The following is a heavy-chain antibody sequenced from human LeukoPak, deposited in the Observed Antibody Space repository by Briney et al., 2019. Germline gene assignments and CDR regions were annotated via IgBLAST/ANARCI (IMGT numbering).Heavy chain of an antibody. CDR2: IIPILGIA. V-gene: IGHV1-69*04. J-gene: IGHJ6*03. CDR3: ARVLLYGGNSYYYYMDV. D-gene: IGHD4-23*01. Sequence: SVKVSCKASGYTFTSYGISWVRQAPGQGLEWMGRIIPILGIANYAQKFQGRVTITADKSTSTAYMELSRLRSDDTAVYYCARVLLYGGNSYYYYMDVWGKGTTVTVSS. CDR1: GYTFTSYG.